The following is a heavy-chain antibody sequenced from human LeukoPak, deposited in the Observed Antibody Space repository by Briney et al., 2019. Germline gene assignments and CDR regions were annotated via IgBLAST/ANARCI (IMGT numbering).Heavy chain of an antibody. V-gene: IGHV3-23*01. D-gene: IGHD3-3*01. CDR3: ARDGRITIFGVVIPPPGDY. CDR1: GFTFNNYA. J-gene: IGHJ4*02. CDR2: ISGSGDRI. Sequence: PGGSLRLSCAASGFTFNNYAMSWVRQAPGKGLEWVSAISGSGDRIYYADSVKGRFTISRDNAKNSLYLQMNSLRAEDTAVYYCARDGRITIFGVVIPPPGDYWGQGTLVTVS.